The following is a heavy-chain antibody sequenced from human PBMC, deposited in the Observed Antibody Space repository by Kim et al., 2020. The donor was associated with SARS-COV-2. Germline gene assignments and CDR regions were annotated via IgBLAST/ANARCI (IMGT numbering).Heavy chain of an antibody. CDR1: GGTFNSYA. J-gene: IGHJ4*02. Sequence: SVKVSCKASGGTFNSYAISWVRQAPGQGLEWMGGMIPIFGTSRYAQKFQGRVTMTADKFTNTAYMDVTSLTSEDTAVYYCATTAFGGSNSRYYFDFWGQGALVTVSS. CDR2: MIPIFGTS. V-gene: IGHV1-69*06. D-gene: IGHD3-3*01. CDR3: ATTAFGGSNSRYYFDF.